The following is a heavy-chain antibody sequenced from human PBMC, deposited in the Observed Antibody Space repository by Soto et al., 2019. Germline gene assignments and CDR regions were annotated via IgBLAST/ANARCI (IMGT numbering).Heavy chain of an antibody. CDR1: GGTFSSYA. D-gene: IGHD2-15*01. Sequence: QVQLVQSGAEVKKPGSSVKVSCKASGGTFSSYAISWVRQAPGQGLEWMGGIIPIFGTANYAQKFQGRVKITADESTSTAYMELSSLRSEDTAVYYCAISPRGGSSFYYYGMDVWGQGTTVTVSS. CDR2: IIPIFGTA. J-gene: IGHJ6*02. CDR3: AISPRGGSSFYYYGMDV. V-gene: IGHV1-69*01.